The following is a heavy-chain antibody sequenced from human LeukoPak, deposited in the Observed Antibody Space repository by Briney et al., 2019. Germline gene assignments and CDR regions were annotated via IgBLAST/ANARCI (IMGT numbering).Heavy chain of an antibody. J-gene: IGHJ4*02. D-gene: IGHD5-18*01. CDR3: AREARYSYGYEDYFDY. Sequence: GGSLRLSCAASGFTFSSYAMHWVRQAPGKGLEWVAVISYDGSNKYYADSVKGRFTISRDNSKNTLYLQMNSLRAEDTAVYYCAREARYSYGYEDYFDYWGQGTLVTVSS. V-gene: IGHV3-30-3*01. CDR1: GFTFSSYA. CDR2: ISYDGSNK.